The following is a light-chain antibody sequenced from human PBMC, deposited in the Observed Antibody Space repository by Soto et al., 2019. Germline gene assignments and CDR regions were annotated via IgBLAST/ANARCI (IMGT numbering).Light chain of an antibody. CDR3: SSYAGSYTHVV. CDR2: DVS. Sequence: QSALTQPRSESGSPGQSVTISCTGTSSDVGGYNYVSWYQQHPGKAPKLMIYDVSKRPSGVPDRFSGSQSGNTASLTISGLQAEDEADYYCSSYAGSYTHVVFGGGTKLTVL. J-gene: IGLJ2*01. CDR1: SSDVGGYNY. V-gene: IGLV2-11*01.